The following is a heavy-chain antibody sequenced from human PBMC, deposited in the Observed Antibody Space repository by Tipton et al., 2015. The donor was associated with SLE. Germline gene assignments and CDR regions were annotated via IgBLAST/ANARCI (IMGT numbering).Heavy chain of an antibody. CDR1: GGSINSPTYY. V-gene: IGHV4-39*07. D-gene: IGHD3-16*01. Sequence: TLSLTCTVSGGSINSPTYYWSWIRQPPGKGLEWIGEVNHSGSTNYNPSLKSRVTISVDTSKNQFSLKLSSVTAADTAVYYCARGGTLWYYYSYMDVWGKGTTVTVSS. CDR2: VNHSGST. J-gene: IGHJ6*03. CDR3: ARGGTLWYYYSYMDV.